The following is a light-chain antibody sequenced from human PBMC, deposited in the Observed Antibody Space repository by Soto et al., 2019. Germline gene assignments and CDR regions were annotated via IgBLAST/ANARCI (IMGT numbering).Light chain of an antibody. CDR1: KTISRW. CDR2: DAS. V-gene: IGKV1-5*01. J-gene: IGKJ2*01. Sequence: DIPMTQSPATLTASIGDSVTITCRASKTISRWLAWYQRKPGKAPKLLIYDASSLESWVPSRFSGSGSETEFSLTISSLQSDDLATCDCQQYNSYLYTFGQGTQVAIK. CDR3: QQYNSYLYT.